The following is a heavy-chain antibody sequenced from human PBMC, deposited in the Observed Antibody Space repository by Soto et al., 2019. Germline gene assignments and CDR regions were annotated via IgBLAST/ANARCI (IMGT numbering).Heavy chain of an antibody. J-gene: IGHJ4*02. D-gene: IGHD2-21*01. CDR1: GGSIRSYY. Sequence: QVQLQESGPGLVKPSETLSLTCTVSGGSIRSYYWSCIRQPPGKGLEWIGYIYYSGSTNYNPSLKRRVTISVDTSKNQFSLKLSSVTAADTAVYYCARRWGGTFDYWGQGTLVTVSS. CDR3: ARRWGGTFDY. CDR2: IYYSGST. V-gene: IGHV4-59*01.